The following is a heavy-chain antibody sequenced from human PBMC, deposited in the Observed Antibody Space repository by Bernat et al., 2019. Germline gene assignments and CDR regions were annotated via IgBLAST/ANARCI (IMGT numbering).Heavy chain of an antibody. V-gene: IGHV3-33*06. CDR2: IWYDGSNK. Sequence: QVQLVESGGGVVQPGRSLRLSCAASGFTFSSYSMHWVRQAPGKGLEWVAVIWYDGSNKYYADSVKGRFTISRDNSKNTLYLQMNSLRAEDTAVYYCAKDRVGWELLPFDYWGQGTLVTVSS. CDR1: GFTFSSYS. D-gene: IGHD1-26*01. J-gene: IGHJ4*02. CDR3: AKDRVGWELLPFDY.